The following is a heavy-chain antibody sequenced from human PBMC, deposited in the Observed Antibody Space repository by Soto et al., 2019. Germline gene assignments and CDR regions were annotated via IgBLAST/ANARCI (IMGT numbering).Heavy chain of an antibody. J-gene: IGHJ5*02. Sequence: SETLSLTCTVSGGSVSSCSYYWSWIRQPPGKGLEWIGYIYYSGSTNYNPSLKSRVTISVDTSKNQFSLKLSSVTAADTAVYYCARGVPTYDFWSGTNNWFDPWGQGTLVTVSS. V-gene: IGHV4-61*01. CDR3: ARGVPTYDFWSGTNNWFDP. CDR2: IYYSGST. D-gene: IGHD3-3*01. CDR1: GGSVSSCSYY.